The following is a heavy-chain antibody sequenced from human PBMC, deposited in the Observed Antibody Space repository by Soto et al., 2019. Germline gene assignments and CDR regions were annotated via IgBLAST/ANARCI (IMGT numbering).Heavy chain of an antibody. D-gene: IGHD3-22*01. V-gene: IGHV1-18*01. Sequence: EASVKVSCKASGYTFTSYGISWVRQAPGQGLEWMGWISGYNGKTNYAQKFQGRVTITRDTSASTAYMELSSLRSEDTAVYYCARGDYYDIHDYWGQGTLVTVSS. CDR3: ARGDYYDIHDY. CDR1: GYTFTSYG. J-gene: IGHJ4*02. CDR2: ISGYNGKT.